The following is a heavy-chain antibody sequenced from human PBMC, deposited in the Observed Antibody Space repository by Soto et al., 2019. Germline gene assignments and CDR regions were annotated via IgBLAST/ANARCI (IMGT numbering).Heavy chain of an antibody. CDR3: ARDAQPSIGYYYYGMDV. CDR2: ISSSSSYI. Sequence: GGSLRLSCAASGFTFSSYSMNWVRQAPGKGLEWVSSISSSSSYIYYADSVKGRFTISRDNAKNSLYLQMNSLRAEGTAVYYCARDAQPSIGYYYYGMDVWGQGTTVTVSS. V-gene: IGHV3-21*01. J-gene: IGHJ6*02. CDR1: GFTFSSYS. D-gene: IGHD1-1*01.